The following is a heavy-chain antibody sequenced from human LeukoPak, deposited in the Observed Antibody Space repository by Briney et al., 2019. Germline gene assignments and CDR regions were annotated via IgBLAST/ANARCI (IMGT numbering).Heavy chain of an antibody. Sequence: SETLSLTCTVSGGSISSYYWSWIRQSPGKRLEWIGYISSSGSTKYNPSLKSRVTISVDTSKNQFSLKLSSVTAADTAVYYCARGKYYYDSRPVAGWYFDYWGQGTLVTVSS. J-gene: IGHJ4*02. CDR2: ISSSGST. V-gene: IGHV4-59*01. D-gene: IGHD3-22*01. CDR1: GGSISSYY. CDR3: ARGKYYYDSRPVAGWYFDY.